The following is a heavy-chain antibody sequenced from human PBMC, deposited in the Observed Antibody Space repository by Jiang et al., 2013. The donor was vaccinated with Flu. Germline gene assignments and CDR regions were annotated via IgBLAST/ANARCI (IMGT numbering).Heavy chain of an antibody. CDR2: ISGSGGST. J-gene: IGHJ4*02. V-gene: IGHV3-23*01. D-gene: IGHD6-13*01. Sequence: SAISGSGGSTYYADSVKGRFTISRDNSKNTLYLQMNSLRAEDTAVYYCARSGIAAAGTYNYFDYWGQGTLVTVSS. CDR3: ARSGIAAAGTYNYFDY.